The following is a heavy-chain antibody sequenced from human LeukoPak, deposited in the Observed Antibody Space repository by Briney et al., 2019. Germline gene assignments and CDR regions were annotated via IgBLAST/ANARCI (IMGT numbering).Heavy chain of an antibody. Sequence: ASVTVSFTASGYTFIVYYMHWVRQAPGQGLECMGWTNPNSGGTNHAQKFQGRVTMTRYTSISTAYMELSRLRSDDTAVYYCARDPIVVVPAAIDGAESYYYYMDVWGKGTTVTVSS. CDR3: ARDPIVVVPAAIDGAESYYYYMDV. CDR1: GYTFIVYY. CDR2: TNPNSGGT. V-gene: IGHV1-2*02. D-gene: IGHD2-2*01. J-gene: IGHJ6*03.